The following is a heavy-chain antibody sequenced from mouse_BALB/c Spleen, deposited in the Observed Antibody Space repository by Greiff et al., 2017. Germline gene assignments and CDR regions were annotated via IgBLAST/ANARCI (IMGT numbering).Heavy chain of an antibody. D-gene: IGHD1-1*01. CDR2: INPGSGGT. Sequence: QVQLQQSGAELVRPGTSVKVSCKASGYAFTNYLIEWVKQRPGQGLEWIGVINPGSGGTNYNEKFKGKATLTVDKSSSTAFMHLNSLTSEDSAVYYCARDYYGSSYAMDYWGQGTSVTVSS. V-gene: IGHV1-54*01. CDR3: ARDYYGSSYAMDY. CDR1: GYAFTNYL. J-gene: IGHJ4*01.